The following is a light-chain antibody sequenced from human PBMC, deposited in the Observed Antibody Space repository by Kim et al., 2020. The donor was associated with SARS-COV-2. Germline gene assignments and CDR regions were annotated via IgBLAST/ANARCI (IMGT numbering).Light chain of an antibody. CDR3: QQYNSSPVT. V-gene: IGKV1-5*03. Sequence: DIQMTQSPPTLSASVGDRVTITCRASQSINSWLAWYQQKPGKAPNLLIHKASSLESGVPSRFSGSGSGTEFTLTISSLQPDDFATYYCQQYNSSPVTFGGGTKVDIK. J-gene: IGKJ4*01. CDR1: QSINSW. CDR2: KAS.